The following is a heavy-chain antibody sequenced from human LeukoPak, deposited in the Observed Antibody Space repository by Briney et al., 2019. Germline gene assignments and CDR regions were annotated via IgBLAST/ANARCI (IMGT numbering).Heavy chain of an antibody. V-gene: IGHV1-69*01. D-gene: IGHD2-15*01. Sequence: SVKVSCKTSGDSFTKYSISWVRQAPGQGLEWMGDIAPMFDEANCAQKFQGRVTMTADQSTSTVYMELSSLESDDTGIYYCAREVIVHHPAFGDWGQGTQVTVSS. CDR3: AREVIVHHPAFGD. J-gene: IGHJ1*01. CDR1: GDSFTKYS. CDR2: IAPMFDEA.